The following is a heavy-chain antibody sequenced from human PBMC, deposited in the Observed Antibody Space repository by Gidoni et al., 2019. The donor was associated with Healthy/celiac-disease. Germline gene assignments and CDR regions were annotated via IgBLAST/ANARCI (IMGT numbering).Heavy chain of an antibody. D-gene: IGHD4-17*01. J-gene: IGHJ6*02. CDR2: ICYDGSKK. CDR3: ARGPATVTTRGLFYYYGMDV. CDR1: GFTFSSYG. Sequence: QVQLVESGGGVVQPGRSLRLSSAATGFTFSSYGMHWVRQAPGKGLGGVAVICYDGSKKYYAVSVKGRFTITRDNSKNTLYLQMNSLRAEGTAVYYCARGPATVTTRGLFYYYGMDVWGQGTTVTVSS. V-gene: IGHV3-33*08.